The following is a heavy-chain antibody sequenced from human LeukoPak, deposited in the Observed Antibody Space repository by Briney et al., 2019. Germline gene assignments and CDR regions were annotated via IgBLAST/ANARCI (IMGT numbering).Heavy chain of an antibody. J-gene: IGHJ6*02. CDR1: GGSISSGGYS. CDR2: IYHSGST. Sequence: PSQTLSLTCAVSGGSISSGGYSWSWIRQPPGKGLEWIGYIYHSGSTYYNPSLKSRVTISVDRSKNQFSLKLSSVTAADTAVYYCARELSDYGMDVWGQGTTVTVSS. V-gene: IGHV4-30-2*01. CDR3: ARELSDYGMDV.